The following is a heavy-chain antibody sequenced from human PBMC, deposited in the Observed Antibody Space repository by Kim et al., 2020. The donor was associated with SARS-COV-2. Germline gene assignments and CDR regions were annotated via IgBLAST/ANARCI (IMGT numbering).Heavy chain of an antibody. V-gene: IGHV3-23*01. CDR1: GFTISSCV. Sequence: GGSLRLSCAASGFTISSCVMSWVRQAPGKGLEWVSAIAAAGDGSYYADSVRGRFTISRDTSKNTLYLQMNSLRAEDTAMYYCAKRKTAEAWNTAGDWGQG. D-gene: IGHD1-1*01. J-gene: IGHJ1*01. CDR3: AKRKTAEAWNTAGD. CDR2: IAAAGDGS.